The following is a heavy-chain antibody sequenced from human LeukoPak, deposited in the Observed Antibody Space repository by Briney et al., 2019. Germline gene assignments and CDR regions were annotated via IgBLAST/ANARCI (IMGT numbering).Heavy chain of an antibody. CDR2: INGSGGST. CDR1: GFTFSSYA. V-gene: IGHV3-23*01. CDR3: ARNLYYYYYMDV. Sequence: GGSLRLSCAASGFTFSSYAMSWVRQAPGKGLEWVSDINGSGGSTYYADSVKGRFTISRDNLKNTLYLQMNSLRAEDTAVYYCARNLYYYYYMDVWGKGTTVTVSS. J-gene: IGHJ6*03.